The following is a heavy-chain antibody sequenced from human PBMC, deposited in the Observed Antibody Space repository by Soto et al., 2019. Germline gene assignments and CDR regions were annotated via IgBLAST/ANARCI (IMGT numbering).Heavy chain of an antibody. Sequence: GESLKISCKGSGYTFTNYWIAWVRQMPGKGLENVGMIYPGDSETRYSPAFQGQVTISADKSISTAYLEWSSLKASDTAIYYCAIHVYYDVLKTKFWGQGPLVTVSS. CDR3: AIHVYYDVLKTKF. CDR1: GYTFTNYW. V-gene: IGHV5-51*01. CDR2: IYPGDSET. D-gene: IGHD3-9*01. J-gene: IGHJ4*02.